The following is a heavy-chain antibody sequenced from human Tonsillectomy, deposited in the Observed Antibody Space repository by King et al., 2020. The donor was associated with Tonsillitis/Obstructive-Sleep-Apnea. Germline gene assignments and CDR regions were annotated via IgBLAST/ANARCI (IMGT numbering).Heavy chain of an antibody. J-gene: IGHJ4*02. CDR2: TYYRSKWYN. CDR3: ARAGEDLGPDTWSPAPFDY. CDR1: GDSVSSNSAA. V-gene: IGHV6-1*01. Sequence: VQLQQSGPGLVKPSQTLSLTCAISGDSVSSNSAAWNWIRQSPSRGLEWLGRTYYRSKWYNDYAVSVKSRITINPDTSKNQFSLQLNSVTPEDTAVYYCARAGEDLGPDTWSPAPFDYWGQGTLVTVSS. D-gene: IGHD2-2*01.